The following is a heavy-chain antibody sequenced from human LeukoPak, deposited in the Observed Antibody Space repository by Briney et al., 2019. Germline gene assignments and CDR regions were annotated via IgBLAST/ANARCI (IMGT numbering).Heavy chain of an antibody. CDR2: ISSSGSTI. Sequence: GGSLRLSCAASGFTFSDYYISWIRQAPGEGLEWVSYISSSGSTIYYADSVKGRFTISRDNAKNSLYLQMNSLRAEDTAVYYCATKEDDFWSGYYYYYMDVWRKGTTVTVSS. CDR3: ATKEDDFWSGYYYYYMDV. D-gene: IGHD3-3*01. V-gene: IGHV3-11*01. J-gene: IGHJ6*03. CDR1: GFTFSDYY.